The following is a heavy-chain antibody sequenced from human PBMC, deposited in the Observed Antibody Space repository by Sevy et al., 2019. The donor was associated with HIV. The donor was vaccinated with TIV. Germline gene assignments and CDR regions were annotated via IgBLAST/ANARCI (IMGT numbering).Heavy chain of an antibody. CDR2: MSSDGSSK. D-gene: IGHD3-10*01. CDR1: GFAFSTYR. V-gene: IGHV3-30-3*01. CDR3: ARSSLFTMVRGVNDY. J-gene: IGHJ4*02. Sequence: GGSLRLSCAASGFAFSTYRLHWVRQAPGKGLEWMAVMSSDGSSKFYADSVKGRFTISRDNSKNALYLQMNSLRVEDTAVYYCARSSLFTMVRGVNDYWGQGTLVTVS.